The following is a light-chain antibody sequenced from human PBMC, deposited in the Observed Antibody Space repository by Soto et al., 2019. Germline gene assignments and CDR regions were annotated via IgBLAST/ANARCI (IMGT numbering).Light chain of an antibody. CDR2: TNY. Sequence: QSVLTQPPSASGTPGQRVPVSCSGSSSNIGSNSVNWYQQLPGTAPKLLIYTNYQRPSGVPDRFSGSKSGTSASLAISGLQSEDEADYYCAVWDDKLNAYVFGTGTKVT. V-gene: IGLV1-44*01. CDR1: SSNIGSNS. J-gene: IGLJ1*01. CDR3: AVWDDKLNAYV.